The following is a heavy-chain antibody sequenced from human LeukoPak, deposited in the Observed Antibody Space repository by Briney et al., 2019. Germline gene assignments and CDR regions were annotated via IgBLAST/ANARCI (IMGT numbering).Heavy chain of an antibody. Sequence: GGSLRLSCAASGFTFSSYAMHWVRQAPGKGLEWVAVISYDGSNKYYADSVKGRFTISRDNSKNTLYLQMNSLRAEDTAVYYCAREEYSYGSAGFDYWGQGTLVTVSS. CDR2: ISYDGSNK. CDR3: AREEYSYGSAGFDY. J-gene: IGHJ4*02. D-gene: IGHD5-18*01. V-gene: IGHV3-30*04. CDR1: GFTFSSYA.